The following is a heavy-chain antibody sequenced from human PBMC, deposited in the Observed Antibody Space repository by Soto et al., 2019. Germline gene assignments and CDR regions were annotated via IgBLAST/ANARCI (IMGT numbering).Heavy chain of an antibody. J-gene: IGHJ6*02. CDR3: ARGGQRGYSYGPNYYYYGMDV. CDR2: IIPIFGTA. CDR1: GHTFTGYY. D-gene: IGHD5-18*01. Sequence: GASVKVSCKASGHTFTGYYMHWVRQAPGQGLEWMGGIIPIFGTANYAQKFQGRVTITADESTSTAYMELSSLRSEDTAVYYCARGGQRGYSYGPNYYYYGMDVWGQGTTVTVSS. V-gene: IGHV1-69*13.